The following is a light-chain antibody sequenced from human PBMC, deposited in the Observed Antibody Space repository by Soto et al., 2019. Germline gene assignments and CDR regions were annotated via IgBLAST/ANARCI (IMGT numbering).Light chain of an antibody. Sequence: EIVLTQSPAPLSLSPGERATLSCRASQSVSSYLAWYQQKPGQAPRLLIYDASNRATGIPARFSGSGSGTDFTLTISSLEPEDFAVYYCQQRSNWAITFGQGTRLEIK. CDR3: QQRSNWAIT. CDR1: QSVSSY. J-gene: IGKJ5*01. CDR2: DAS. V-gene: IGKV3-11*01.